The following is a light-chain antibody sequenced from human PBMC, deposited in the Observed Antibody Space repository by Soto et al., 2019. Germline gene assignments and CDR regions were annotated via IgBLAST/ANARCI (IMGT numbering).Light chain of an antibody. CDR2: GAS. CDR1: QNVNSY. J-gene: IGKJ4*01. V-gene: IGKV3-11*01. Sequence: EIVLTQSPATLSLSPGERATLSCRASQNVNSYLAWYQQKPGQAPRLLIYGASNKATGIPARFTGSGSGTDCTLTISSLEAEDLAFYYCQYRSNWLPVTFGGGTKVEIK. CDR3: QYRSNWLPVT.